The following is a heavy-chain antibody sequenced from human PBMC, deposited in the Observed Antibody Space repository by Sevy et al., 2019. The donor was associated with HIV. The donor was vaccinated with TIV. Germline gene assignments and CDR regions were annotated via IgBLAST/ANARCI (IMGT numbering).Heavy chain of an antibody. CDR1: GASIRDSSYY. CDR2: IYAYGET. CDR3: ARSMEQQLDAFDI. D-gene: IGHD6-13*01. J-gene: IGHJ3*02. V-gene: IGHV4-39*01. Sequence: SETLSLTCTVSGASIRDSSYYGAWIRQAPGKGLEWIGNIYAYGETYYNSSLKSRVTISVDTSKNQFSLSLTSVTAADTAIYFCARSMEQQLDAFDIWGQGTMVTVSS.